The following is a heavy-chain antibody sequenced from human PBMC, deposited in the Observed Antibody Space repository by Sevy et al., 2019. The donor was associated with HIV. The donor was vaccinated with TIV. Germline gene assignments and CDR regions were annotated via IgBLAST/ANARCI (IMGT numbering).Heavy chain of an antibody. CDR2: ISGSGGST. CDR1: GFTFSSYA. J-gene: IGHJ3*02. Sequence: GGSLRLSCAASGFTFSSYAMSWVRQAPGKGLEWVSAISGSGGSTYYADSVKGRFTISRDNSKNTLYLQMDSLRAEDTAVYYCAKDRYHTSGYYPEGAFDIWGQGTMVTVSS. D-gene: IGHD3-22*01. V-gene: IGHV3-23*01. CDR3: AKDRYHTSGYYPEGAFDI.